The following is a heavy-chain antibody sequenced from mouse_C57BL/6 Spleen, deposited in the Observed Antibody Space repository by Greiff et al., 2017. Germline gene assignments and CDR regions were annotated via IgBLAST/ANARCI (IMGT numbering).Heavy chain of an antibody. Sequence: VQLQQSGPELVKPGASVKISCKASGYSFTGYYMNWVKQSPEKSLEWIGEINPSTGGTTYNQKFKAKATLTVDKSSSTAYMQLKSLTSEDSAVYYCAKWEGGSSFFFDYWGQGTTLTVSS. D-gene: IGHD1-1*01. CDR2: INPSTGGT. V-gene: IGHV1-42*01. J-gene: IGHJ2*01. CDR3: AKWEGGSSFFFDY. CDR1: GYSFTGYY.